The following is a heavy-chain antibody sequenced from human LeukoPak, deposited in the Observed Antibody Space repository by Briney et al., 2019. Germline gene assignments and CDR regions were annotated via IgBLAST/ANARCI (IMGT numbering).Heavy chain of an antibody. J-gene: IGHJ6*03. CDR2: IYPGDSDT. CDR1: GYRFTSYW. Sequence: LGESLKISCKGSGYRFTSYWIGWVRQMPGKGLEWMGIIYPGDSDTRYSPSFRGQVTISADKSISTAYLQWSSLKASDTATYYCARQSGDYSYYYYMDVWGKGTTVTISS. V-gene: IGHV5-51*01. D-gene: IGHD2-21*02. CDR3: ARQSGDYSYYYYMDV.